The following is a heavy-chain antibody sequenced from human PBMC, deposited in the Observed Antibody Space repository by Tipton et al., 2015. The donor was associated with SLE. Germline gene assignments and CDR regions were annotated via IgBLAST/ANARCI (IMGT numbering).Heavy chain of an antibody. J-gene: IGHJ4*02. Sequence: TLSLTCTVSGDSISSPNCYWGWIRQSPGKGLEWIGSLYYSGTTYYTPSLKSRLTISIDTSKNRFSLRLSSVTAADTAVYYCARDKNGDYDDYWGQGTLVTVSS. D-gene: IGHD4-17*01. V-gene: IGHV4-39*02. CDR2: LYYSGTT. CDR3: ARDKNGDYDDY. CDR1: GDSISSPNCY.